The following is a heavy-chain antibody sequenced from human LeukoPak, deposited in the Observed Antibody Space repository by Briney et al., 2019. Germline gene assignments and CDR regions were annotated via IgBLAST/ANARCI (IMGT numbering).Heavy chain of an antibody. CDR3: ARVTEKQYLPFDS. CDR2: TYYRSRWYN. J-gene: IGHJ4*02. V-gene: IGHV6-1*01. CDR1: GDSVSSNSAA. Sequence: SQTLSLTCAISGDSVSSNSAAWNWIRQSPSRGLEWLGRTYYRSRWYNEYAQSVKSRITINPDTSKNQFSLQLNSVTPEDTAVYYCARVTEKQYLPFDSWGQGTLVTVSS. D-gene: IGHD6-19*01.